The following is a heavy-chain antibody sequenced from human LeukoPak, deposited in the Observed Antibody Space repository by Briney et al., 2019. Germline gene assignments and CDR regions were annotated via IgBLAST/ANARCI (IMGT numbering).Heavy chain of an antibody. CDR3: ARDPGKGNYDILTGYYTYYYYMDV. J-gene: IGHJ6*03. D-gene: IGHD3-9*01. CDR1: GYTFTGYY. Sequence: ASVKVSCKASGYTFTGYYMHWVRQAPGQGLEWMGWINPNSGGTNYAQKFQGRVTMTRDTSISTAYMELSRLRSDDTAVYYCARDPGKGNYDILTGYYTYYYYMDVWGKGTTVTISS. V-gene: IGHV1-2*02. CDR2: INPNSGGT.